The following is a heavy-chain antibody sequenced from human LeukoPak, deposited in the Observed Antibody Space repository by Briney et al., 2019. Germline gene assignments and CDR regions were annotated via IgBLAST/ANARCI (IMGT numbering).Heavy chain of an antibody. CDR1: GYTFTDYH. D-gene: IGHD6-19*01. Sequence: GASVKVSCKASGYTFTDYHMHWVRQARGQGLEWMGWINPNSGGTGYAQKFQGRVTMTRDTSISTAYMELSRLRSDDTAVYYCARDYASGWFLIWGLGTLVTVSS. CDR2: INPNSGGT. CDR3: ARDYASGWFLI. V-gene: IGHV1-2*02. J-gene: IGHJ4*02.